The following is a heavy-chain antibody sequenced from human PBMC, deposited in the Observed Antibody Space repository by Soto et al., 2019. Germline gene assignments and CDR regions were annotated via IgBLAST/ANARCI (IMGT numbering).Heavy chain of an antibody. J-gene: IGHJ5*02. CDR3: ARGRAVRGRFDP. CDR2: IYYSGST. D-gene: IGHD3-16*01. CDR1: GGSISSSSYY. V-gene: IGHV4-39*07. Sequence: SETLSLTCTVSGGSISSSSYYWGWIRQPPGKGLEWIGSIYYSGSTNYNPSLKSRVTISVDTSKNQFSLKLSSVTAADTAVYYCARGRAVRGRFDPWGQGTLVTVSS.